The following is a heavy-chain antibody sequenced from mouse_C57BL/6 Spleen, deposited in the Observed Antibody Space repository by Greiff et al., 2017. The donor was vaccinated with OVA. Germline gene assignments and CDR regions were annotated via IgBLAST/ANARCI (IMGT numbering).Heavy chain of an antibody. V-gene: IGHV3-6*01. D-gene: IGHD2-3*01. Sequence: EVKLMESGPGLVKPSQSLSLTCSVTGYSITSGYYWNWIRQFPGNKLEWMGYISYDGSNNYNPSLKNRISITRDTSKNQFFLKLNSVTTEDTATYYCARGGIYDGYPRAMDYWGQGTSVTVSS. J-gene: IGHJ4*01. CDR3: ARGGIYDGYPRAMDY. CDR2: ISYDGSN. CDR1: GYSITSGYY.